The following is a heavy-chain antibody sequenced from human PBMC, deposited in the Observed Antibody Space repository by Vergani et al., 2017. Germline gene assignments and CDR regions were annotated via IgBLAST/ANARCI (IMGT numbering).Heavy chain of an antibody. V-gene: IGHV3-23*01. CDR2: ISGPGLIT. D-gene: IGHD3/OR15-3a*01. J-gene: IGHJ4*01. CDR1: GFTFDNYA. CDR3: VKEEMDWGSYFFDS. Sequence: EVHLLESGGGLIQPGGSLRISCAASGFTFDNYAMSWVRQAPGKGLEWVSSISGPGLITYYADSVRGRFSISSDNSKNTVFLQMHSLRAEDTAIYYCVKEEMDWGSYFFDSWGHGILVTVSS.